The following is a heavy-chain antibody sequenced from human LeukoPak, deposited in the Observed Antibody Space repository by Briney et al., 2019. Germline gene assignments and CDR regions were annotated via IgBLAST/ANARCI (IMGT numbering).Heavy chain of an antibody. CDR3: AKDHGGIAVVPFDY. Sequence: PGGSLRLSCAASGFTFSSYAMSWVRQAPGKGLERVSTISGSDGSTYYADSVKGRFTISRDNSKNTLYLQMNSLRAEDTAVYYCAKDHGGIAVVPFDYWGQGTLITVSS. CDR2: ISGSDGST. D-gene: IGHD6-19*01. CDR1: GFTFSSYA. V-gene: IGHV3-23*01. J-gene: IGHJ4*02.